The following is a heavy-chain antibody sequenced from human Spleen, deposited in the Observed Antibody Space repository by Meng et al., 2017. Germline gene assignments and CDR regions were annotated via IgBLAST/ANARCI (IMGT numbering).Heavy chain of an antibody. CDR3: ARVQVGARDYYYYGMDV. V-gene: IGHV1-2*06. CDR1: GYNFPDYY. CDR2: INPKNGDT. J-gene: IGHJ6*02. D-gene: IGHD1-26*01. Sequence: GESLKISCKPSGYNFPDYYIHWVRRAPGQGLEWMGRINPKNGDTRYAQRFQGRVTMTGDTSISTTYMELSGLRFDDTAVYYCARVQVGARDYYYYGMDVWGQGTTVTVSS.